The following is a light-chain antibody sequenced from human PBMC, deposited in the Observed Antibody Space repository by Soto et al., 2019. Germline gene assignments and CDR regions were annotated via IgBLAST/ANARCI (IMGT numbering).Light chain of an antibody. CDR3: QQYSYFAT. J-gene: IGKJ1*01. Sequence: DIQMTQSPSTLSASVGDRVTITCRASQSISSWLTWYPQKAGQAPKLLIYKASIVESGVPSRFSGSGSGTEFTLTISSLQPDDSATYYCQQYSYFATFGQGTRVEGK. CDR1: QSISSW. CDR2: KAS. V-gene: IGKV1-5*03.